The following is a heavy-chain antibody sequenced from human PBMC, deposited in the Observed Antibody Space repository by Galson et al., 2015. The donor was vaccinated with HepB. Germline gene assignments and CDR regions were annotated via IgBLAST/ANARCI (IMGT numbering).Heavy chain of an antibody. J-gene: IGHJ6*02. D-gene: IGHD5-18*01. CDR3: ARDKVANTAMVRPYYYYYGMDV. V-gene: IGHV3-21*01. CDR2: ISSSRSYI. CDR1: GFIFSSYT. Sequence: SLRLSCAASGFIFSSYTINWVRQAPGKGLEWVSSISSSRSYIYYADSVKGRFTIFRDNAKNSLYLQMNSLRAEDTAVYYCARDKVANTAMVRPYYYYYGMDVWGQGTTVTVSS.